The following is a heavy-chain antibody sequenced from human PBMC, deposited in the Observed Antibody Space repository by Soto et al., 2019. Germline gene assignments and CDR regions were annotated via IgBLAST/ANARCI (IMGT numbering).Heavy chain of an antibody. CDR3: ARSGSWRHLLDLDP. V-gene: IGHV3-21*01. CDR2: ISSSSSYI. J-gene: IGHJ5*02. CDR1: GFTFSSYS. Sequence: PGGSLRLSCAASGFTFSSYSMNWVRQAPGKGLEWVSSISSSSSYIYYADSVKGRFTISRDNAKNSLYLQMNSLRAEDTAVYYCARSGSWRHLLDLDPWGQGTLVTVSS. D-gene: IGHD3-10*01.